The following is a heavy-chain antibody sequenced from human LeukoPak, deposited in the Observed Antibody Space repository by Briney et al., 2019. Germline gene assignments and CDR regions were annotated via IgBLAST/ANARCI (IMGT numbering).Heavy chain of an antibody. D-gene: IGHD1-26*01. J-gene: IGHJ2*01. CDR3: ATDGNFDL. V-gene: IGHV4-59*01. CDR1: GGSISTYY. Sequence: SETLSLTCTVSGGSISTYYWSWIRQPPGKGLEWIGYIYNSGSTNYNPSLKSRVTISVDTSKNQFSLKLRSVTAADTAVYYCATDGNFDLWGRGTLVTVSS. CDR2: IYNSGST.